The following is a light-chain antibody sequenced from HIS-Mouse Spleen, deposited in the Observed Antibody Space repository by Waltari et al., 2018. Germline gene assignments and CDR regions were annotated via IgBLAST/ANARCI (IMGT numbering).Light chain of an antibody. J-gene: IGLJ3*02. V-gene: IGLV1-44*01. CDR1: SSNLGSNT. CDR2: SNN. Sequence: QSVLTQPPSASGPPGPRVTISCSGSSSNLGSNTVNWYQQPPGTAPKLLIYSNNQRPSGVPDRFSGSKSGTSASLAISGLQSEDEADYYCSSYTSSSTLVFGGGTKLTVL. CDR3: SSYTSSSTLV.